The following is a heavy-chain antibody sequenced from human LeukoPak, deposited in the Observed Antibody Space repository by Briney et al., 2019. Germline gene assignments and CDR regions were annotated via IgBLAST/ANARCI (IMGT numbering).Heavy chain of an antibody. CDR3: ARGCSGGSCYWDYYYGMDV. CDR1: GYTFTGYY. Sequence: ASVKVSCKASGYTFTGYYMHWVRQAPGQGLEWMGWINPNSGGTNYAQKFQGWVTMTRDTSISTAYMELSRLRSDDTAVYYCARGCSGGSCYWDYYYGMDVWGQGTTVTVSS. V-gene: IGHV1-2*04. CDR2: INPNSGGT. D-gene: IGHD2-15*01. J-gene: IGHJ6*02.